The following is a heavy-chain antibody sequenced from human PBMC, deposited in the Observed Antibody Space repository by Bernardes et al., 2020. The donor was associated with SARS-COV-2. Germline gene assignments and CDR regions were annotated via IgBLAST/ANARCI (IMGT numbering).Heavy chain of an antibody. J-gene: IGHJ6*02. Sequence: SPTRSRTGAISWDSGSSNSAVWHWLRESPSRGLEWLGRTSYRSKWNYDYAVSVKSRITISPDTSKSQFSLELTSVTPEDTAVYYCARGANYAMGVWGQGTTVTVSS. CDR3: ARGANYAMGV. CDR1: WDSGSSNSAV. CDR2: TSYRSKWNY. V-gene: IGHV6-1*01.